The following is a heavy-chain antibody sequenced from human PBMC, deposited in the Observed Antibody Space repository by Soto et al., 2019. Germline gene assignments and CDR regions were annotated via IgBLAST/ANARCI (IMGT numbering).Heavy chain of an antibody. V-gene: IGHV4-31*03. CDR3: ARYRRCYSSSCPWYFDL. Sequence: QVQLQESGPGLLKPSQTLSLTCTVSGGSISSGGYYWSWIRQPPGQGLEWIGYIYYSGSTYYNPSLKGRVTISGDTSKNQFSRKLSYLTAADTAVYYCARYRRCYSSSCPWYFDLWGRGTLVPVSS. CDR1: GGSISSGGYY. CDR2: IYYSGST. J-gene: IGHJ2*01. D-gene: IGHD6-13*01.